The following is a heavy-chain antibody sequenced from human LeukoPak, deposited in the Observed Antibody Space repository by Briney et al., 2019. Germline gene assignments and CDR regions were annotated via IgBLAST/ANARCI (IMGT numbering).Heavy chain of an antibody. D-gene: IGHD5-12*01. J-gene: IGHJ3*02. Sequence: SETLSLTCAVYGGSFSGYYWSWIRQPPGKGLEWIGEINHSGSTNYNPSLKSRVTLSVHTSKNQFSLKLSSVTAADTAVYYCAPGGYIGYGHAFDIWGQGTMVTVSS. CDR3: APGGYIGYGHAFDI. CDR1: GGSFSGYY. CDR2: INHSGST. V-gene: IGHV4-34*01.